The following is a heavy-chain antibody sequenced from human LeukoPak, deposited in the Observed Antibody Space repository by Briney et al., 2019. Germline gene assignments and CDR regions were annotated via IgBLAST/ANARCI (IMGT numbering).Heavy chain of an antibody. CDR1: GFTFSSYE. CDR3: AREVLEIDY. V-gene: IGHV3-48*03. Sequence: GGSLRLSCAASGFTFSSYEMNWVHQAPGKGLEWVSYSSSIGSTIYYADSVKGRFTISRDNAKNSLYLQMNSLRAEDTAVYYCAREVLEIDYWGQGTLVTVSS. J-gene: IGHJ4*02. D-gene: IGHD1-1*01. CDR2: SSSIGSTI.